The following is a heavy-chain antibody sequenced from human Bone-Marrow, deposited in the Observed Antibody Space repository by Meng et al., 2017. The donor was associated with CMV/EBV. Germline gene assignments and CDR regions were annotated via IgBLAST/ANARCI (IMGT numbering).Heavy chain of an antibody. J-gene: IGHJ4*02. CDR1: GYTFTNYD. CDR3: ARAQPYYYISY. CDR2: MNPNSGNT. V-gene: IGHV1-8*01. Sequence: ASVKVSCKASGYTFTNYDINWVRQATGQGLEWMGWMNPNSGNTGYTQKFQGRVTMIRDTSISTAYIELRGLRSDDTAVYFCARAQPYYYISYWGQGTLVTVSS. D-gene: IGHD1-14*01.